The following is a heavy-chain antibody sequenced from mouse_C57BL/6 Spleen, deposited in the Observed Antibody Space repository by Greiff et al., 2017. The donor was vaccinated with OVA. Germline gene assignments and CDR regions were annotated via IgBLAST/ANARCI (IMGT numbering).Heavy chain of an antibody. Sequence: QVQLQQPGAELVRPGSSVKLSCKASGYTFTSYWMHWVKQRPIQGLEWIGNIDPSDSETHYNQKFKDKATLTVDKSSSTAYMQLSSLTSEDSAVYYCVGFYDGYYGYFDVWGTGTTVTVSS. J-gene: IGHJ1*03. CDR2: IDPSDSET. CDR1: GYTFTSYW. V-gene: IGHV1-52*01. D-gene: IGHD2-3*01. CDR3: VGFYDGYYGYFDV.